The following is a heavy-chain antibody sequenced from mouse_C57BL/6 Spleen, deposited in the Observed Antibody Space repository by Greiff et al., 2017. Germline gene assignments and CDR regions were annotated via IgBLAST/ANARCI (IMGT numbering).Heavy chain of an antibody. Sequence: QVQLQQPGAELVRPGSSVKLSCKASGYTFTSYWMHWVKQRPIQGLEWIGNIDPSDSETHYNQKFKDKATLTVDKSSSTAYMQLSSLTSEDSAVYYCARGGYGSYVWFAYWGQGTLVTVSA. CDR3: ARGGYGSYVWFAY. CDR2: IDPSDSET. CDR1: GYTFTSYW. J-gene: IGHJ3*01. D-gene: IGHD1-1*02. V-gene: IGHV1-52*01.